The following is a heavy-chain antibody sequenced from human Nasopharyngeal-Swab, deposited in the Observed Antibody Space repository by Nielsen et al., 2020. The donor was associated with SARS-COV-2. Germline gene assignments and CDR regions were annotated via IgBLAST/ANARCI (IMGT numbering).Heavy chain of an antibody. Sequence: GGSLRLSCAASGFTFSSYSMHWVRQAPGKGLEWVALIWYDGSNKYYADSVKGRFTISRDNSKNTLYLQINSLRAEDTAVYYCARGNDFRSDYHPYYYDYWGQGTVVTVSS. V-gene: IGHV3-33*01. CDR2: IWYDGSNK. J-gene: IGHJ4*02. CDR1: GFTFSSYS. D-gene: IGHD3-3*01. CDR3: ARGNDFRSDYHPYYYDY.